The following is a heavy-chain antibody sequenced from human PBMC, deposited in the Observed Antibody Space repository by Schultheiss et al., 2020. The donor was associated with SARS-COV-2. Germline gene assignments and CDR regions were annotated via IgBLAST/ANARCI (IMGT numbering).Heavy chain of an antibody. V-gene: IGHV4-39*07. Sequence: SETLSLTCTVSSGSISSYYWSWIRQPPGKGLEWIGSIYYSGSTYYNPSLKSRDTISIDTSKNQFSLKVSSVTAADTAVYYCARGGSSWYSWFDPWGQGTLVTVSS. J-gene: IGHJ5*02. CDR2: IYYSGST. CDR1: SGSISSYY. CDR3: ARGGSSWYSWFDP. D-gene: IGHD6-13*01.